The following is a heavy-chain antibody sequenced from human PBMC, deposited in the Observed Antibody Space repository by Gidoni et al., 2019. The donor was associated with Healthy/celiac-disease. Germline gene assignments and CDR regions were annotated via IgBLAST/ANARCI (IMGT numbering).Heavy chain of an antibody. D-gene: IGHD1-26*01. V-gene: IGHV1-46*03. CDR1: GYTFTSYY. CDR2: INPSGGST. J-gene: IGHJ4*02. Sequence: QVQLVQSGAEVKKPGASVKVSCKASGYTFTSYYMHWVRPAPGQGLEWMGIINPSGGSTSYAQKFQGRVTMTRDTSTSTVYMELSSLRSEDTAVYYCAREGMELGVDYWGQGTLVTVSS. CDR3: AREGMELGVDY.